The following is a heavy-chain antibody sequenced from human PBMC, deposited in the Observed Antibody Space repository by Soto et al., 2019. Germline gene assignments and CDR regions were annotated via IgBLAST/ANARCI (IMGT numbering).Heavy chain of an antibody. J-gene: IGHJ6*02. D-gene: IGHD3-22*01. CDR3: ASTFYDSSGKYYYYYYGMDV. CDR2: IIPIFGTA. V-gene: IGHV1-69*13. CDR1: GGTFSSYA. Sequence: ASVKVSCKASGGTFSSYAISWVRQAPGQGLEWMGGIIPIFGTANYAQKFQGRVTITADESTSTAYMELSSLRSEDTAVYYCASTFYDSSGKYYYYYYGMDVWGQGTTVTVSS.